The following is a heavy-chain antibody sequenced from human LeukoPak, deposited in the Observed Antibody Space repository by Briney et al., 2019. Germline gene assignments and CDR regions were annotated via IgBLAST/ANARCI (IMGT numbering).Heavy chain of an antibody. CDR1: GYTFTSYD. CDR3: ARASLQWLAPQDFDY. V-gene: IGHV1-8*01. CDR2: MNPNSGNT. Sequence: AAVKVSCKASGYTFTSYDINWVRQATVQGLDWMGWMNPNSGNTGYAQKFQGRVTMTRNTSISTAYMELSSLRSEDTAVYYCARASLQWLAPQDFDYWGQGTLVTVSS. D-gene: IGHD6-19*01. J-gene: IGHJ4*02.